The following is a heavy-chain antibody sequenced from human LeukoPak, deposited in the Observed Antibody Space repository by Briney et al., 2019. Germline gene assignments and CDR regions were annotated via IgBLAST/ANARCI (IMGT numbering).Heavy chain of an antibody. D-gene: IGHD3-10*01. J-gene: IGHJ4*02. CDR3: ATYYTSGPLEN. CDR2: IYYSGNT. V-gene: IGHV4-39*07. CDR1: GGSISSTSYY. Sequence: SETLSLTCAVSGGSISSTSYYWGWIRQPPGKGLEWIGSIYYSGNTYYNPSLKSRVTISVDTSKNQFSLKLSSVTAADTAVYYCATYYTSGPLENWGQGTLVTVSS.